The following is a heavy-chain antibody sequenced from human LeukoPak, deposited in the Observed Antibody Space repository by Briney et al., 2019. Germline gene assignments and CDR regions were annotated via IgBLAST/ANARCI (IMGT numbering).Heavy chain of an antibody. Sequence: SETLSLTCSVSGYSISSAYYWGWIRQPPGKGLEWIATIHYSGSTYYNPSLKSRVTISVDTSKNQFSLKLSSVTAADTAVYYCARRPVRGSSWSGTTQWYFDLWGRGTLVTVSS. J-gene: IGHJ2*01. D-gene: IGHD6-13*01. CDR3: ARRPVRGSSWSGTTQWYFDL. CDR1: GYSISSAYY. CDR2: IHYSGST. V-gene: IGHV4-38-2*02.